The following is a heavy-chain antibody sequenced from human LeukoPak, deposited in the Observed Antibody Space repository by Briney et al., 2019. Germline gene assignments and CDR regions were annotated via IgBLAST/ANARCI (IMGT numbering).Heavy chain of an antibody. CDR2: ISAYNGNT. CDR3: AKRMRSGYYDSSGLVTS. J-gene: IGHJ4*02. CDR1: DYTFTSYG. Sequence: ASVKVSCKGSDYTFTSYGIRWVRQAPGQGLEWMGWISAYNGNTNYAQKLQGRVTMSTDTSTSTAYMELRSLRSDDTAVYYCAKRMRSGYYDSSGLVTSWGQGTLVTVSS. V-gene: IGHV1-18*01. D-gene: IGHD3-22*01.